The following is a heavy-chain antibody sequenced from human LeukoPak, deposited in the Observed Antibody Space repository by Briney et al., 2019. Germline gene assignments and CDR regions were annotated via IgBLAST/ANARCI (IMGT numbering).Heavy chain of an antibody. Sequence: ASVKVSCKASGYTFTSYGISWVRQAPGRGLEWMGWISAYNGNTNYAQKLQGRVTMTTDTSTSTAYMELRSLRSDDTAVYYCARVESSSSGTYYYYYGMDVWGQGTTVTVSS. CDR3: ARVESSSSGTYYYYYGMDV. CDR1: GYTFTSYG. J-gene: IGHJ6*02. CDR2: ISAYNGNT. V-gene: IGHV1-18*01. D-gene: IGHD6-6*01.